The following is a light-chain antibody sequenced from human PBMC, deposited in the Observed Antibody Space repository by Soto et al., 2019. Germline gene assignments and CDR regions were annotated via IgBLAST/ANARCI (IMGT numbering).Light chain of an antibody. Sequence: EIVLTQSPGTLSLSPGERATLSCRASQSVSSSYLAWYQQKPGQAPRLLIYGASSRATGIPDRFSGSGSGTDFNLTISILEPEDFAVYYCQQYGSSPYTFGQGTKLEIK. CDR3: QQYGSSPYT. J-gene: IGKJ2*01. V-gene: IGKV3-20*01. CDR1: QSVSSSY. CDR2: GAS.